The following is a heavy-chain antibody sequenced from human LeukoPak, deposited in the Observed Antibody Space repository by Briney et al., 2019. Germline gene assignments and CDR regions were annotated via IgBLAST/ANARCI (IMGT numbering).Heavy chain of an antibody. D-gene: IGHD2-2*01. J-gene: IGHJ4*02. Sequence: GGSLRLSCAASGFTFSSYAMSWVRQAPGKGLEWVSAISGSGGSTYYADSVKGRFTISRDNSKNTLYLQMNSLRAEDTAVYYYAKGTGDIVVVVGLVYWGQGTLVTVSS. V-gene: IGHV3-23*01. CDR3: AKGTGDIVVVVGLVY. CDR2: ISGSGGST. CDR1: GFTFSSYA.